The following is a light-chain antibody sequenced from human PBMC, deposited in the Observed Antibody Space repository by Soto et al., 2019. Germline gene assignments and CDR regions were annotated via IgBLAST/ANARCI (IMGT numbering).Light chain of an antibody. V-gene: IGKV1-33*01. CDR3: QRYENLPT. J-gene: IGKJ5*01. CDR2: DAC. CDR1: QNINNY. Sequence: DIHITHSRSSLSASVGDRVTITCQATQNINNYINWYQQKPGRAPKLLIYDACNLEAGVPSRFRGSGSGTDFTFTISRLQNEDIATYYCQRYENLPTFGQGTRLEIK.